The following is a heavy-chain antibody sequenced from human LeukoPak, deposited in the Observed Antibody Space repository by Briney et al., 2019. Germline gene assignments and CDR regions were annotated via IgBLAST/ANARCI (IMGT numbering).Heavy chain of an antibody. CDR3: ASSYCSTTSCYTGDY. Sequence: SETLSLTCTVSGGSISSYYWSWIRQPPGKGLEWIGYIYYSGSANYNPSLKSRVTISVDTSKNQFSLKLSSVTAADTAVYYCASSYCSTTSCYTGDYWGQGTLVTVSS. CDR2: IYYSGSA. V-gene: IGHV4-59*08. CDR1: GGSISSYY. D-gene: IGHD2-2*02. J-gene: IGHJ4*02.